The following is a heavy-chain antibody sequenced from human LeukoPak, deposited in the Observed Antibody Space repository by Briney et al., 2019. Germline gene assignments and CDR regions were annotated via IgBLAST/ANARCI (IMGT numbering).Heavy chain of an antibody. J-gene: IGHJ6*03. CDR2: ISSSSSYI. D-gene: IGHD5-18*01. CDR1: GFTFSSYS. V-gene: IGHV3-21*01. Sequence: NPGGSLRLSCAASGFTFSSYSMNWVRQAPGKGLEWVSSISSSSSYIYYADSVKGRFTISRDNAKNSLYLQMNSLRAEDTAVYYCARGRGYSYGYDGRDDYYYYYMDVWGKGTTVTISS. CDR3: ARGRGYSYGYDGRDDYYYYYMDV.